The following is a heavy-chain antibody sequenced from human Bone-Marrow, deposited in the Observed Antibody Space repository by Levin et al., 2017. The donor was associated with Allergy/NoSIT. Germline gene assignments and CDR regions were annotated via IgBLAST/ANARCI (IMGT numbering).Heavy chain of an antibody. CDR3: ARDQFRRATIGARWFDP. CDR1: GFTFSNSW. Sequence: RASVKVSCAASGFTFSNSWMSWVRQAPGKGLEWVANIKEDGSEKYYVDSVKGRFTISRDYAKNSLYVQMNSLRAEDTAVYYCARDQFRRATIGARWFDPWGQGTLVTVSS. V-gene: IGHV3-7*01. CDR2: IKEDGSEK. J-gene: IGHJ5*02. D-gene: IGHD5-24*01.